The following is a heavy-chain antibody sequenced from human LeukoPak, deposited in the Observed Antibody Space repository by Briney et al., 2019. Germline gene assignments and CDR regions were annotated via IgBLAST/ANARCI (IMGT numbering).Heavy chain of an antibody. CDR1: GFTFSSYS. J-gene: IGHJ4*02. CDR2: ISSSSSYI. CDR3: ASLITMVRGVIMRFDY. D-gene: IGHD3-10*01. V-gene: IGHV3-21*01. Sequence: GGSLRLSCAASGFTFSSYSMNWVRQAPGKRLEWVSSISSSSSYIYYADSVKGRFTISRDNAKNSLYLQMNSLRAEATAVYYCASLITMVRGVIMRFDYWGQGTLVTVSS.